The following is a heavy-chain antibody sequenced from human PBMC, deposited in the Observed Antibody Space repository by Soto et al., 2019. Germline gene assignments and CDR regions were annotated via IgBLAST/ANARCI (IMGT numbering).Heavy chain of an antibody. Sequence: GGSLRLSCAASGFTCISYSMTWVRQAPGKGLEWVSYIDSSGRTKCYADSVKGRFTISRDNAKNTLYLQMNSLRAEDTAVYYCSPAISPYYYYGMDVWGQGTTVTVSS. CDR1: GFTCISYS. CDR3: SPAISPYYYYGMDV. J-gene: IGHJ6*02. CDR2: IDSSGRTK. V-gene: IGHV3-48*04.